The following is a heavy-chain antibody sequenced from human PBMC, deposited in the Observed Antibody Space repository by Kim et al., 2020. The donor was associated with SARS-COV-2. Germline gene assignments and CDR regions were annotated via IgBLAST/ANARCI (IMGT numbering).Heavy chain of an antibody. V-gene: IGHV3-30*04. J-gene: IGHJ6*02. D-gene: IGHD2-2*01. CDR1: GFTFSSYA. Sequence: GGSLRLSCAASGFTFSSYAMHWVRQAPGKGLEWVAVISYDGSNKYYADSVKGRFTISRDNSKNTLYLQMNSLRAEDTAVYYCAVVSRGMDVWGQGTTVTVSS. CDR2: ISYDGSNK. CDR3: AVVSRGMDV.